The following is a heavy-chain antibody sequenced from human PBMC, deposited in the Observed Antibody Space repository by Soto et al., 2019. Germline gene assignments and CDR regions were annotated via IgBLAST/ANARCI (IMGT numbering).Heavy chain of an antibody. CDR3: ARGRRTTVTIDY. V-gene: IGHV4-34*01. J-gene: IGHJ4*02. D-gene: IGHD4-17*01. CDR2: INHSGST. CDR1: GGSFSGYY. Sequence: SETLSLTCAVYGGSFSGYYWSWIRQPPGKGLEWIGEINHSGSTNYNPSLKSRVTISVDTSKNQFSLKMSSVTASDTAVYYCARGRRTTVTIDYWGQGTLVTVSS.